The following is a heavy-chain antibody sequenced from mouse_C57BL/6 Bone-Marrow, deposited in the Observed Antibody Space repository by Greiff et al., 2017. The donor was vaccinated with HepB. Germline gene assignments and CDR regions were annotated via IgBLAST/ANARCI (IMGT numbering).Heavy chain of an antibody. CDR2: INSVGGST. CDR1: EYEFPSHD. D-gene: IGHD3-1*01. CDR3: AREGLPHYYAMDY. J-gene: IGHJ4*01. V-gene: IGHV5-2*01. Sequence: EVKVVESGGGLVQPGESLKLSCESNEYEFPSHDMSWVRKTPEKRLELVAAINSVGGSTYYPDTMERRFIISRDNTKKTLYLQMSSLRSEDTALYYCAREGLPHYYAMDYWGQGTSVTVSS.